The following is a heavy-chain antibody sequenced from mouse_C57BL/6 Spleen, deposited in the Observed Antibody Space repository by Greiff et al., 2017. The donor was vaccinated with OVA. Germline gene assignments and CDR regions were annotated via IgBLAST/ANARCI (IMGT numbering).Heavy chain of an antibody. J-gene: IGHJ1*03. V-gene: IGHV1-80*01. CDR1: GYAFSSYW. CDR3: ARSGIYDGYYVRYFDV. CDR2: IYPGDGDT. Sequence: QVQLQQSGAELVKPGASVKISCKASGYAFSSYWMNWVKQRPGKGLEWIGQIYPGDGDTNYNGKFKGKATLTADKSSSTAYMQLSSLTSEDSAVYFCARSGIYDGYYVRYFDVWGTGTTVTVSS. D-gene: IGHD2-3*01.